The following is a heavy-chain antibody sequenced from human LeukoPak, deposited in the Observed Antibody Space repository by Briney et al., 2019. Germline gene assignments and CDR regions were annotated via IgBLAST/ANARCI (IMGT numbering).Heavy chain of an antibody. J-gene: IGHJ3*02. CDR3: ATFPGVSSTLYEGKAFDI. D-gene: IGHD3-16*01. CDR1: GYTFTGYY. V-gene: IGHV1-2*02. Sequence: GASVKVSCKASGYTFTGYYIHWVRQAPGQGLEWMGWINPNSGGTNYAQKFQGRVTMTRDTSIRTAYMELSRLTSDDTAVYYCATFPGVSSTLYEGKAFDIWGQGTMVTVSS. CDR2: INPNSGGT.